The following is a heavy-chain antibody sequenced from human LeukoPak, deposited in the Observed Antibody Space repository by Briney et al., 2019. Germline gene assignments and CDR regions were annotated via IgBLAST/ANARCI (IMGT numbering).Heavy chain of an antibody. CDR3: AKDVRRCNGACT. V-gene: IGHV3-23*01. J-gene: IGHJ5*02. CDR2: ISASGGDT. CDR1: GFISSTYS. Sequence: PGGSLRLSCAASGFISSTYSFSWVRQAPGKGLEWVSGISASGGDTFYADSVKGRFTISRDNSKNTLSLQMNSLRVEDTAIYYCAKDVRRCNGACTWGQGTLVTVSS. D-gene: IGHD2-8*01.